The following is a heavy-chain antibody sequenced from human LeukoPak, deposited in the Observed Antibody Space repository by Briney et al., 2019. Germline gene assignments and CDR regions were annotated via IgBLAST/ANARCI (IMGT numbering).Heavy chain of an antibody. CDR1: SFTFYSNA. D-gene: IGHD2-21*01. CDR3: AKVRGDYQGY. J-gene: IGHJ4*02. Sequence: GGYLRFSCAASSFTFYSNAMSRHPPAQGQGLVWVIAPSGSGGSTSYEDSVKGRFTISRDTSKTTMYLHMHSLKDKATDVYYWAKVRGDYQGYWGQGTMVTVSS. CDR2: PSGSGGST. V-gene: IGHV3-23*01.